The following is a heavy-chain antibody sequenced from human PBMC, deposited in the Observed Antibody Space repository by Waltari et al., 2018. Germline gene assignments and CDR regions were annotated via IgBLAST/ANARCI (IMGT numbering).Heavy chain of an antibody. Sequence: EVQLVESGGTLIQPGGSLRLSCAASGFTFRGYWMTWVRQAPGKGLEGVASIKAEGSEQYYVDSVRGRFTISRDNAENSLYLQMNSLIADDTAVYYCARGSAYYVRVWDYWGQGTLVTVSS. J-gene: IGHJ4*02. D-gene: IGHD3-16*01. CDR2: IKAEGSEQ. V-gene: IGHV3-7*03. CDR1: GFTFRGYW. CDR3: ARGSAYYVRVWDY.